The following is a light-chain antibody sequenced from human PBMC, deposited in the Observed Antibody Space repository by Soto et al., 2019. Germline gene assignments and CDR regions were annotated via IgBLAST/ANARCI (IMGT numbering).Light chain of an antibody. J-gene: IGKJ4*01. CDR2: DAS. CDR1: QSVSSY. CDR3: QQLNSYPLT. Sequence: EIVLTQSPGTLSLSPGERATLSCRASQSVSSYLAWYQQKPGQAPRLLIYDASNRATGIPARFSGSGSGTEFTLTISSLQPEDFATYYCQQLNSYPLTFGGGTKVDI. V-gene: IGKV3-11*01.